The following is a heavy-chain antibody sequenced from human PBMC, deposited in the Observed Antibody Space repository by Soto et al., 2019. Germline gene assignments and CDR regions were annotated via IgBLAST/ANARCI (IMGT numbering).Heavy chain of an antibody. V-gene: IGHV1-18*04. Sequence: GASVKVSCKASGYTFTSYYMHWVRQAPGQGLEWLGWISAYDDNTKYAQTLQGRVSMSTDTSTNTAYMELRSLRSDDTAMYYCARGGYYDSSGSRNYHYYGMKVWGQGTTVTVSS. CDR2: ISAYDDNT. D-gene: IGHD3-22*01. J-gene: IGHJ6*02. CDR1: GYTFTSYY. CDR3: ARGGYYDSSGSRNYHYYGMKV.